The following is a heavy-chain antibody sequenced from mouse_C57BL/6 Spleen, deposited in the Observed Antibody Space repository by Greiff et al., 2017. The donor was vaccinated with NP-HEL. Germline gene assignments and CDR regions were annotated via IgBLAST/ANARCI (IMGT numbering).Heavy chain of an antibody. CDR1: GFTFSDYY. D-gene: IGHD1-1*01. V-gene: IGHV5-16*01. Sequence: EVMLVESEGGLVQPGSSMKLSCTASGFTFSDYYMAWVRQVPEKGLEWVANINCDGSSTYYLDSLKSRFIISRDNAKNILYLQMSSLKSEDTATYYCARDNYGSSYYFDYWGQGTTLTVSS. J-gene: IGHJ2*01. CDR2: INCDGSST. CDR3: ARDNYGSSYYFDY.